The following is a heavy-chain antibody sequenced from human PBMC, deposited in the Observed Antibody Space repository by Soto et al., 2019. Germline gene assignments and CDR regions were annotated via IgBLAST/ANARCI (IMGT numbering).Heavy chain of an antibody. CDR3: ARDDEGGSDCDLGY. Sequence: GGSLRLSWAVAGLTFSSHAMHWVRQAIGKGLEWVALISSDGSNKYYADPVKGRFTTSRDNSKNTMYLQMNSLRVEDTSVYYCARDDEGGSDCDLGYWGQGALVTAPQ. J-gene: IGHJ4*02. V-gene: IGHV3-30-3*01. CDR1: GLTFSSHA. CDR2: ISSDGSNK. D-gene: IGHD1-26*01.